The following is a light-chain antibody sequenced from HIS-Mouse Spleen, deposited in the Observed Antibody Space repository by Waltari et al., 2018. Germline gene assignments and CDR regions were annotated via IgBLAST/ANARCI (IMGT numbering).Light chain of an antibody. CDR3: QSADSSGTWV. J-gene: IGLJ3*02. Sequence: SYELTQPPSVSVSPGQTASITCSGDALPQQDAYWYQQKPGQAPVLVIYKDSERPSGIPERFSGSSSGTTVTLTISGVQAEDEADYYCQSADSSGTWVFGGGTKLTVL. V-gene: IGLV3-25*03. CDR2: KDS. CDR1: ALPQQD.